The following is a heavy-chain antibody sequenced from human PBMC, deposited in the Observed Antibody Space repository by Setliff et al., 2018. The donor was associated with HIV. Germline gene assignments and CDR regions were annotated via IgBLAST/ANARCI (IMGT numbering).Heavy chain of an antibody. J-gene: IGHJ1*01. CDR2: IRNKFNSLAT. V-gene: IGHV3-73*01. CDR3: ATNVRVPGSSLDS. D-gene: IGHD6-19*01. CDR1: GFAFVGAE. Sequence: GGSLRLSCAASGFAFVGAEIHWVRQASGKGLEWVGRIRNKFNSLATQYGEALEGRFTISRDDSKNTAYLQMRSLKTDDTAVYFCATNVRVPGSSLDSWGPGSLVTVSS.